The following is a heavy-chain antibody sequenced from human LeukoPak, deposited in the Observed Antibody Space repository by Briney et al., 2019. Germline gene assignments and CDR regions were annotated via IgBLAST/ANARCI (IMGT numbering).Heavy chain of an antibody. V-gene: IGHV1-69*06. CDR3: AKRHSGGVLWFDP. CDR1: GGTFSSYA. D-gene: IGHD1-26*01. CDR2: VIPIFGTA. J-gene: IGHJ5*02. Sequence: GASVKVSCKASGGTFSSYAISWVRQAPGQGLEWMGGVIPIFGTANYAQKFQGRVTITADKSTSTAYMELSSLRSEDTAVYYCAKRHSGGVLWFDPWGQGTPVTVSS.